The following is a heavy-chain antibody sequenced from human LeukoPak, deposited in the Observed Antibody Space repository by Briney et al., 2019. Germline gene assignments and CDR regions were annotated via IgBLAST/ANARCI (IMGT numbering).Heavy chain of an antibody. CDR3: ARDLHDFWSGGFDP. J-gene: IGHJ5*02. D-gene: IGHD3-3*01. Sequence: SETLSLTCTVSGGSISTYFWSWIRQPPGKGLEWIGYIYYSGSTNYNPSLKSRVIISVDTSMNQFSLKLSSVTPADTAVYYCARDLHDFWSGGFDPWGQGTLVTVSS. CDR1: GGSISTYF. CDR2: IYYSGST. V-gene: IGHV4-59*01.